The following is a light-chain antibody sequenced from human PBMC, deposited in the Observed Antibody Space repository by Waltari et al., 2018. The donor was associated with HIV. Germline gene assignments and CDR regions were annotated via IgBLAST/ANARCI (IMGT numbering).Light chain of an antibody. V-gene: IGLV1-40*01. CDR2: DNT. J-gene: IGLJ1*01. CDR1: SSNIGAGYE. CDR3: QSYDTSLSASV. Sequence: QSVLTQSPSVSGAPGQRVTISCPGSSSNIGAGYELPRYQQLPGRAPKLLIYDNTNRPSGVPDRFSGSKSGTSAALAITGLQAVDETDYYCQSYDTSLSASVFGTGTKVTVL.